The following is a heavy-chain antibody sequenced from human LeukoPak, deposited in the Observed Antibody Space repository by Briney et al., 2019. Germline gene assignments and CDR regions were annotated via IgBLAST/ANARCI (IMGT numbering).Heavy chain of an antibody. D-gene: IGHD1-14*01. Sequence: GGSLRLSCAASGFTFSRYWTSWVRQAPGKGLEWVANIKQDGSEKYYVDSVKGRFTISRDNAKNSLYLQMNSLRAEDTAVYYCARESYRPYFDYWGQGTLVTVSS. J-gene: IGHJ4*02. CDR3: ARESYRPYFDY. V-gene: IGHV3-7*01. CDR1: GFTFSRYW. CDR2: IKQDGSEK.